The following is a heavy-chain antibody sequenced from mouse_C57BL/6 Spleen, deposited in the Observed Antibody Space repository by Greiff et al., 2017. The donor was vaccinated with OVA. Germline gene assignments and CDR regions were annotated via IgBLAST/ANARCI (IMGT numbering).Heavy chain of an antibody. CDR2: IYPRSGNT. V-gene: IGHV1-81*01. D-gene: IGHD2-4*01. Sequence: QVQLKESGAELARPGASVKLSCKASGYTFTSYGISWVKQRTGQGLEWIGEIYPRSGNTYYNEKFKGKATLTADKSSSTAYMELRSLTSEDSAVYFCAIKDYYDYDGSFDYWGQGTTLTVSS. CDR3: AIKDYYDYDGSFDY. J-gene: IGHJ2*01. CDR1: GYTFTSYG.